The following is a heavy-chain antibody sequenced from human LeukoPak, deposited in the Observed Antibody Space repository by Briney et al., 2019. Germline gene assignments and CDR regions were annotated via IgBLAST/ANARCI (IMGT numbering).Heavy chain of an antibody. D-gene: IGHD2-2*01. CDR2: IIPIFGTA. CDR1: GGTFSSYA. Sequence: SVKVSCKASGGTFSSYAISWVRQAPGQGLEWMGGIIPIFGTANYAQKFQGRVTITPDESTSTAYMELSSLRSEDTAVYYCAVNPTYCSSTSCYVGTYWGQGTLLTVSS. CDR3: AVNPTYCSSTSCYVGTY. J-gene: IGHJ4*02. V-gene: IGHV1-69*01.